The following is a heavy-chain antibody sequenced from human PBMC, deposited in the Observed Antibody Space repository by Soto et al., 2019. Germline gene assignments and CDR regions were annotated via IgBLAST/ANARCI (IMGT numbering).Heavy chain of an antibody. CDR2: IIPIFGTA. D-gene: IGHD3-22*01. V-gene: IGHV1-69*13. J-gene: IGHJ3*02. CDR1: GGTFSSHA. CDR3: ARDHPRGYYDSIGYLDAFGI. Sequence: SVKVSCKASGGTFSSHAISWVRQAPGQGLEWVGGIIPIFGTANYAQKFQGRVTITADESTSTAYMELSSLRSEDTAVYYCARDHPRGYYDSIGYLDAFGIWGQGTMVTVSS.